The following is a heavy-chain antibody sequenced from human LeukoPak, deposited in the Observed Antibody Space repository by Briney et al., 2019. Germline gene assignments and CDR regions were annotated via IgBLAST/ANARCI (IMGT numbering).Heavy chain of an antibody. CDR2: SYHSGST. CDR3: ASNSFDYYGSGSYSVDY. CDR1: GYSISSGYY. V-gene: IGHV4-38-2*02. Sequence: SETLSLTCTVSGYSISSGYYWGWIRQPPGKGLEMIGSSYHSGSTDYNPSLRSRVTISVDTSKNQFSLKLSSVTAADTTVYYCASNSFDYYGSGSYSVDYWGQGTLVTVSS. D-gene: IGHD3-10*01. J-gene: IGHJ4*02.